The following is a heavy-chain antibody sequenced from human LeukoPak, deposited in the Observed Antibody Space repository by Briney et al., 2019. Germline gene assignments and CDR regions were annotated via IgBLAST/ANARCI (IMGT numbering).Heavy chain of an antibody. D-gene: IGHD3-10*01. J-gene: IGHJ4*02. V-gene: IGHV3-7*03. Sequence: GGSLRLSCAASGFTFSSYWMSWVRQAPGKGLEWVANMQPDGGEKYYVDSVKGRFTISGDNAKNSLYLQMNSLRAEDTAVYYCARETPYGSLTFDYWGQGTRVTVSS. CDR1: GFTFSSYW. CDR3: ARETPYGSLTFDY. CDR2: MQPDGGEK.